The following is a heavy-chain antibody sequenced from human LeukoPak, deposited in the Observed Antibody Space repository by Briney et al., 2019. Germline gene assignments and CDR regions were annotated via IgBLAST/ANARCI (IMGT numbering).Heavy chain of an antibody. CDR2: INHSGST. D-gene: IGHD6-13*01. J-gene: IGHJ4*02. V-gene: IGHV4-34*01. Sequence: SETLSLTCAVYGGSFSGYYWSWIRQPPGKGLEWIGEINHSGSTNYNPSLKSRVTISVDTSKNQFSLKLSSVTAADTAVYYCASGIAAAETFDYWGQGTLVTVSS. CDR1: GGSFSGYY. CDR3: ASGIAAAETFDY.